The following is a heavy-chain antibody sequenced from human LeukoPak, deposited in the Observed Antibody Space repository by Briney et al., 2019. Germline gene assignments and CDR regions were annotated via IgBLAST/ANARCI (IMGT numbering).Heavy chain of an antibody. V-gene: IGHV1-46*01. J-gene: IGHJ3*02. Sequence: VASVKVSCKASGYTFTSYYMHWVRQAPGQGLEWMGIINPSGGSTSYAQKFQGRVTTTRDTSTSTVYMELSSLRSEDTAVYYCARDSVGVWLVTDAFDIWGQGTMVTVSS. D-gene: IGHD5-18*01. CDR2: INPSGGST. CDR3: ARDSVGVWLVTDAFDI. CDR1: GYTFTSYY.